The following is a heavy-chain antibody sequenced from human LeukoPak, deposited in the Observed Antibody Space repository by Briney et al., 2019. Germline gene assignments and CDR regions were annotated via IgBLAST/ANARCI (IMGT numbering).Heavy chain of an antibody. J-gene: IGHJ3*01. CDR3: ARVIAPRLDAFDV. CDR1: GFTFSSYW. D-gene: IGHD6-6*01. Sequence: GGSLRLSCAASGFTFSSYWMSWVRQAPGKGLEWVANIKQDGSEKYYVDSVKGRFTISRDDAKNSLYLQMNGLGAEDAAVYYCARVIAPRLDAFDVWGQGTMVTVSS. V-gene: IGHV3-7*03. CDR2: IKQDGSEK.